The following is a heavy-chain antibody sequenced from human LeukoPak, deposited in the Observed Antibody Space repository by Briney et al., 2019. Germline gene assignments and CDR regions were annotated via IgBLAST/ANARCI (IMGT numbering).Heavy chain of an antibody. Sequence: GGSLRLSCAASGFTFSNYAMSWVRQAPGKGLEWVSSPSPSGGTTYYADSVKGRFTISRDNSKNTLYLQMSSLRAEDTAVYHCARVRCASTTCSPNWFDPWGQGTLVTVSS. J-gene: IGHJ5*02. CDR3: ARVRCASTTCSPNWFDP. D-gene: IGHD2-2*01. V-gene: IGHV3-23*01. CDR1: GFTFSNYA. CDR2: PSPSGGTT.